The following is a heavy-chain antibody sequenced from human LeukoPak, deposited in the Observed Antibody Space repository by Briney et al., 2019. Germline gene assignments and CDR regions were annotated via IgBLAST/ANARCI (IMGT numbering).Heavy chain of an antibody. CDR3: ARYYDDYYYGMDV. J-gene: IGHJ6*04. D-gene: IGHD3-22*01. CDR1: GGSISSGDYY. V-gene: IGHV4-30-4*01. Sequence: SETLSLTCTVSGGSISSGDYYWSWIRQPPGKGLEGIRYIYYSGSTYYNPSLRSRVTISVDTSKNQFSLKLSSVTAADTAVYYCARYYDDYYYGMDVWGKGTTVTVSS. CDR2: IYYSGST.